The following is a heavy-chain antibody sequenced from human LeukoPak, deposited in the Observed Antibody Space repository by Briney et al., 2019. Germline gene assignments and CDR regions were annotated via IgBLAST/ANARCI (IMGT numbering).Heavy chain of an antibody. J-gene: IGHJ1*01. CDR3: TFDYGGNTGYFQH. CDR1: GFTFGNYA. D-gene: IGHD4-23*01. Sequence: PGRSLRLSCTASGFTFGNYAMSWVRQAPGKGLEWVGFIRSKAYGGTTEYAASVKGRFTISRDDSKSIAYLQMNSLETEDTAVYYCTFDYGGNTGYFQHWGQGTLVTVSS. V-gene: IGHV3-49*04. CDR2: IRSKAYGGTT.